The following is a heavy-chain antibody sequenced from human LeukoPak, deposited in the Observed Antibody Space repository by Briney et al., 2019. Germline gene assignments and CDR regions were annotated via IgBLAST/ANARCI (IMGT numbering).Heavy chain of an antibody. D-gene: IGHD2-15*01. CDR2: IYHFGHT. CDR1: GYSISSGYY. J-gene: IGHJ4*02. Sequence: SETLSLTCAVSGYSISSGYYWGWIRRPPGKGLEWIGSIYHFGHTFHNPSLKSRLPLSVDTSKNQFFLKLSSVTAADSAVYYCARLRSQPYFDYWGQGIMVTVSS. V-gene: IGHV4-38-2*01. CDR3: ARLRSQPYFDY.